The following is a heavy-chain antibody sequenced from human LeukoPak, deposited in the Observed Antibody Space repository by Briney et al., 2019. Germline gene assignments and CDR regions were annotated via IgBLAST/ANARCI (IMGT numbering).Heavy chain of an antibody. J-gene: IGHJ4*02. CDR1: EFTFSYHW. V-gene: IGHV3-74*01. CDR3: ARGLDGSGRYYHSPLDY. D-gene: IGHD3-10*01. Sequence: PGGSLRLSWAASEFTFSYHWMHWGRQAAGNGVWWVSRLPSDGGSTSYEDSVKGRFTISRDNAKTTLYLQMNSLRVEDTAVYYCARGLDGSGRYYHSPLDYWGQGILVTVSS. CDR2: LPSDGGST.